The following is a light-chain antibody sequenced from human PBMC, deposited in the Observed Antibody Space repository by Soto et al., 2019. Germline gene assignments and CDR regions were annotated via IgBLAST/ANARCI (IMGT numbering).Light chain of an antibody. V-gene: IGKV3-20*01. CDR2: VAS. CDR1: QTVTSNY. CDR3: QHYVTSLTT. J-gene: IGKJ1*01. Sequence: VLTQSPGTLSLSPGERATLSCGASQTVTSNYLSCYQHKPVQSPRLLIFVASIRVTGIPDRFIGSGSGTGFTLTISRLEPEDFAVYYCQHYVTSLTTFGQGTKVDI.